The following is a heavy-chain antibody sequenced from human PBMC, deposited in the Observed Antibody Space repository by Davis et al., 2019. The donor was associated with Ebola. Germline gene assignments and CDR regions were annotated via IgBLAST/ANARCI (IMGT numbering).Heavy chain of an antibody. Sequence: PGGSLRLSCATSGFTFSDYYISWVRQAPGKGLEWVAVIWYDGSNKYYADSVKGRFTISRDNSKNTLYLQMNSLRAEDTAVYYCARSGLPRRWTTVTTGYYGMDVWGQGTTVTVSS. D-gene: IGHD4-11*01. J-gene: IGHJ6*02. CDR2: IWYDGSNK. V-gene: IGHV3-33*08. CDR3: ARSGLPRRWTTVTTGYYGMDV. CDR1: GFTFSDYY.